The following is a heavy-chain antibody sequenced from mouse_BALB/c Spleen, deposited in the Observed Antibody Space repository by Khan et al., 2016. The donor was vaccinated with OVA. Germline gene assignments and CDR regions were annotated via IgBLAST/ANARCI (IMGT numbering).Heavy chain of an antibody. Sequence: VQLKESGPGLVKPSQSLSLTCTVTGYSITSNYAWNWIRQFPGNKLEWMGYISYSGSTSYNPSLKSRISITRAKSKNQFFLQLRSVTTEDTATYYCARGNYYGYAMDYWGQGTSVTVSS. D-gene: IGHD1-1*01. J-gene: IGHJ4*01. CDR2: ISYSGST. CDR3: ARGNYYGYAMDY. V-gene: IGHV3-2*02. CDR1: GYSITSNYA.